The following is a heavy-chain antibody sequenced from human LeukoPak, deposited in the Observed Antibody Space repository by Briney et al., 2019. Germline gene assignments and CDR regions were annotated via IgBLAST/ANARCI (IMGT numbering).Heavy chain of an antibody. CDR1: IDSISSSNYY. CDR2: IYYSGSSGST. V-gene: IGHV4-39*02. D-gene: IGHD2-2*01. Sequence: PSETLSLTCSVSIDSISSSNYYWGWIRQPPGKGLEWIGNIYYSGSSGSTYYNPSLKSRVTISVDTSKNQFSLRLSSVTAADTAVYYCARDGTFCSSISCSPRDNYFYFGMDVWGHGTTVTVSS. J-gene: IGHJ6*02. CDR3: ARDGTFCSSISCSPRDNYFYFGMDV.